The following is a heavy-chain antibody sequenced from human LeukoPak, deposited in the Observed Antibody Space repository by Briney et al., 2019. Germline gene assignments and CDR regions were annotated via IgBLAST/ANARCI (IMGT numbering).Heavy chain of an antibody. Sequence: GGSLRLSCAASGFTFDDYAMHWVRQAPGKGLEGVSLISGDGGSTYYADSVKGRFTISRDNSKNSLYLQMNSLRTEDTALYYCAKDTLRGYSYGFHNYMDVWGKGTTVTVSS. J-gene: IGHJ6*03. CDR2: ISGDGGST. CDR1: GFTFDDYA. D-gene: IGHD5-18*01. V-gene: IGHV3-43*02. CDR3: AKDTLRGYSYGFHNYMDV.